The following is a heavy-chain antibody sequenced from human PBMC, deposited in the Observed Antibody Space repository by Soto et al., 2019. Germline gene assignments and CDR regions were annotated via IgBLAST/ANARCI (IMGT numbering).Heavy chain of an antibody. Sequence: EVQLVESGGGLVQPGGSLRLSCAASGFSFSTYDMNWVRQAPGKGLEWVSYISSGGQTIKSTDSVKGRFTISRDNAKNSLYLQMSGHRDEDTGGYYCARDPQRGYSGMDVWGQGTTVTVSS. D-gene: IGHD2-2*01. CDR1: GFSFSTYD. CDR3: ARDPQRGYSGMDV. V-gene: IGHV3-48*02. CDR2: ISSGGQTI. J-gene: IGHJ6*02.